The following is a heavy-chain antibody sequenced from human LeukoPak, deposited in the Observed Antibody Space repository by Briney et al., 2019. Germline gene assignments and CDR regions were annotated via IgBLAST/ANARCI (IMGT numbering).Heavy chain of an antibody. CDR3: AGDGFYVWGSYRPGWFDP. CDR2: INSDGSST. CDR1: GFTFSSYW. J-gene: IGHJ5*02. V-gene: IGHV3-74*01. Sequence: GGSLRLSCAASGFTFSSYWMHWVRQAPGKGLVWVSRINSDGSSTSYADSVKGRFTISRDNAKNTLYLQMNSLRAEDTAVYYCAGDGFYVWGSYRPGWFDPWGQGALVTVSS. D-gene: IGHD3-16*02.